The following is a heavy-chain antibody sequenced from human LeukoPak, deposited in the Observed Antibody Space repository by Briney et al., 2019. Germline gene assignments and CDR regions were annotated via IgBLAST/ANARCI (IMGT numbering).Heavy chain of an antibody. Sequence: GGSLRLSCAASGFTFSSNYMSWVRQAPGKGLEWVSVIYSGGSTYYADSVKGRFTISRDNSKNTLYLQMNSLRAEDTAVYYCAGGRTTVTWVYWGQGTLVTVSS. J-gene: IGHJ4*02. CDR3: AGGRTTVTWVY. V-gene: IGHV3-53*01. D-gene: IGHD4-17*01. CDR1: GFTFSSNY. CDR2: IYSGGST.